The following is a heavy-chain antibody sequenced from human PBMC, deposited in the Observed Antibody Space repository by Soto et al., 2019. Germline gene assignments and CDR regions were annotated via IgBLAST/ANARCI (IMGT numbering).Heavy chain of an antibody. CDR2: IIPILDMT. D-gene: IGHD4-17*01. J-gene: IGHJ4*02. CDR1: GGTFSRYT. CDR3: TRDGAGEEDY. V-gene: IGHV1-69*08. Sequence: QVQLAQSGAEEKKPGSSVKVSCKVSGGTFSRYTISWVHQAPGQGLEWIGRIIPILDMTNYAQKLQGRISITADKSTSTAYMELRSLTSKDTGVYYCTRDGAGEEDYWGQGTLVTVSS.